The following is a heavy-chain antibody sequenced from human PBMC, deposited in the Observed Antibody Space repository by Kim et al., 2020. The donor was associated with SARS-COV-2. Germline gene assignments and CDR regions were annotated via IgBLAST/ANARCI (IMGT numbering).Heavy chain of an antibody. V-gene: IGHV1-58*01. J-gene: IGHJ4*02. CDR3: AADPGRYDFWSGYYAFDY. D-gene: IGHD3-3*01. CDR1: GFTFTSSA. CDR2: IVVGSGNT. Sequence: SVKVSCKASGFTFTSSAVQWVRQARGQRLEWIGWIVVGSGNTNYAQKFQERVTITRDMSTNTAYMELSSLRSEDTAVYYCAADPGRYDFWSGYYAFDYWGQGNQVTVSS.